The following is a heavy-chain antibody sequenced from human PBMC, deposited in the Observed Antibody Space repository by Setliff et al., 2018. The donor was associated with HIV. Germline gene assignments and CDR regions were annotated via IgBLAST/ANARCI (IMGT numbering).Heavy chain of an antibody. V-gene: IGHV4-59*08. CDR3: ARHYPRSDDAFDI. CDR2: IYYTGNT. Sequence: SETLSLTCTVSGGSISSYYWSWIRQSPGKGLEWIGYIYYTGNTNYNPSLRGRVTISLDTSKNQFSLKMSSVTAADTAVYYCARHYPRSDDAFDIWGQGTRVTVS. D-gene: IGHD6-19*01. J-gene: IGHJ3*02. CDR1: GGSISSYY.